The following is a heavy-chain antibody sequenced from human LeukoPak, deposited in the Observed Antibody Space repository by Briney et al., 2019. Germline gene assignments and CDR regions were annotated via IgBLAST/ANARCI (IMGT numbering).Heavy chain of an antibody. CDR1: GFTVSSNY. Sequence: GGSLRLSCAVSGFTVSSNYMSWVRQAPGTGLEWVSVIYSGGSTDYADSVKGRFTISRDNSKNTLYLQMNSLRAEDTAVYYCANRARITIFGVVIIDDAFDIWGQGTMVTVSS. CDR2: IYSGGST. D-gene: IGHD3-3*01. CDR3: ANRARITIFGVVIIDDAFDI. J-gene: IGHJ3*02. V-gene: IGHV3-66*01.